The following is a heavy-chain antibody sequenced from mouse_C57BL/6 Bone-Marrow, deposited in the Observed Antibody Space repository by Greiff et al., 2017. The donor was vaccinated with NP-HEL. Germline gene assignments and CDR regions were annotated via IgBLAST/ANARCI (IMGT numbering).Heavy chain of an antibody. CDR2: INPYNGDT. J-gene: IGHJ2*01. D-gene: IGHD1-1*01. CDR1: GYSFTGYF. V-gene: IGHV1-20*01. Sequence: EVKLMESGPELVKPGASVKISCKASGYSFTGYFMNWVMQSHGKSLEWIGRINPYNGDTFYNQKFKGKATLTVDKSSSTAHMELRSLTSEDSAVYYCARATPGSFLDYWGQGTTLTVSS. CDR3: ARATPGSFLDY.